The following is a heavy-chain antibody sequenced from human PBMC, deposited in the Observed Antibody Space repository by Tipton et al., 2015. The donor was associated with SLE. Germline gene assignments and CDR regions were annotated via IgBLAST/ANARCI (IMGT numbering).Heavy chain of an antibody. CDR2: SYYGRTT. CDR3: ARANGGGSTTTLFDY. CDR1: GGSISNFY. D-gene: IGHD2-8*01. Sequence: TLSLTCTVSGGSISNFYYSWIRQPPGKGLEWIGYSYYGRTTNYNPSLKSRVTISIDTSRNQLSLKVTSVTAADAAVYYCARANGGGSTTTLFDYWGQGALVAVSS. V-gene: IGHV4-59*08. J-gene: IGHJ4*02.